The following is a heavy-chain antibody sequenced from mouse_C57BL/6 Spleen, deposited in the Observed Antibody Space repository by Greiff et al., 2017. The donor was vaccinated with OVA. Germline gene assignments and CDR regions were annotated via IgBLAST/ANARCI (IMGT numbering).Heavy chain of an antibody. CDR1: GYSITSGYY. J-gene: IGHJ4*01. CDR2: ISYDGSN. D-gene: IGHD1-1*01. Sequence: EVKVEESGPGLVKPSQSLSLTCSVTGYSITSGYYWNWIRQFPGNKLEWMGYISYDGSNNYNPSLKNRISITRDTSKNQFFLKLNCVTTEDTATYYCAPSSKGGAVDYWGQGTSVTVSS. CDR3: APSSKGGAVDY. V-gene: IGHV3-6*01.